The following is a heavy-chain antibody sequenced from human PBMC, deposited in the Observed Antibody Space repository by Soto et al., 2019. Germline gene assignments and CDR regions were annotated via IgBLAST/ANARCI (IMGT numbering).Heavy chain of an antibody. D-gene: IGHD2-21*01. CDR1: GFMFSAYW. CDR2: ISGGASDK. V-gene: IGHV3-7*01. J-gene: IGHJ4*02. CDR3: VREDWHRFDH. Sequence: EVQLVESGGGLVQPGGSLRLSCETSGFMFSAYWMSWFRQDPRKGLEWVATISGGASDKFYVDSVNGRFTISRDDAKNSLYLQLNILRYGDTAVYYCVREDWHRFDHRGQGTLVTVYS.